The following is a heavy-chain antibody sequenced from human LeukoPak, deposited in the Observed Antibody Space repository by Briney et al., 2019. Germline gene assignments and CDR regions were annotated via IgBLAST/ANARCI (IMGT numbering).Heavy chain of an antibody. Sequence: GGSLRLSCAASGFTFSSYWMSWVRQAPGKGLERVANIKQDGSEKYYVDSVKGRFTISRDNAKNSLYLQMNSLRAEDTAVYYCASGYSSSWYTGGYFDYWGQGTLVTVSS. V-gene: IGHV3-7*01. D-gene: IGHD6-13*01. CDR1: GFTFSSYW. CDR3: ASGYSSSWYTGGYFDY. CDR2: IKQDGSEK. J-gene: IGHJ4*02.